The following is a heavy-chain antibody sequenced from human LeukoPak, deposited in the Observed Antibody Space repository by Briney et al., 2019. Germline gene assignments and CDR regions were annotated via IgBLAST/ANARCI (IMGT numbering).Heavy chain of an antibody. D-gene: IGHD3-22*01. CDR1: GGTFSSYA. V-gene: IGHV1-18*01. CDR3: ARGDSSGYYFYFDY. CDR2: ISAYNGNT. J-gene: IGHJ4*02. Sequence: ASVKVSCKASGGTFSSYAISWVRQAPGQGLEWMGWISAYNGNTNYAQKLQGRVTMTTDTSTSTAYMELRSLRSDDTAVYYCARGDSSGYYFYFDYWGQGTLVTVSS.